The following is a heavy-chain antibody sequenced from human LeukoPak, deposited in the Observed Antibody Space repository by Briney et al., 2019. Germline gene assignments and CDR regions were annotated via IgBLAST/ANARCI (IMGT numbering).Heavy chain of an antibody. Sequence: SETLSLTCTVSGGSISSGGYPWSWIRQPPGKGLEWIGYIYHSGSTYYNPSLKSRVTISVDRSKNQFSLKLSSVTAADTAVYYCARAGGDWYYFDYWGQGTLVTVSS. CDR3: ARAGGDWYYFDY. CDR1: GGSISSGGYP. CDR2: IYHSGST. J-gene: IGHJ4*02. V-gene: IGHV4-30-2*01. D-gene: IGHD2-21*02.